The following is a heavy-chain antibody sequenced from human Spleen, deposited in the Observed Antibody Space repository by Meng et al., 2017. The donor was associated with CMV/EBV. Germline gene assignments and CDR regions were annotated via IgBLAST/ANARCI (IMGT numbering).Heavy chain of an antibody. D-gene: IGHD2-2*01. CDR1: GFTFSNHA. V-gene: IGHV3-30*04. CDR2: LSNDGTNK. Sequence: GESLKISCAASGFTFSNHAMHWVRQAPGKGLEWVAVLSNDGTNKYDAESVKGRFTISRDNSKNALYLQMNSLRAEDTAVYYCARGSPANRYFDLWGRGTLVTVSS. J-gene: IGHJ2*01. CDR3: ARGSPANRYFDL.